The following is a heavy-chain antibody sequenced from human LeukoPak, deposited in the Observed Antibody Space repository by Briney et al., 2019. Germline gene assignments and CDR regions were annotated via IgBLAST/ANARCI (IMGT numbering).Heavy chain of an antibody. Sequence: MPSQTLSLTCTVSGGSISSGSFYWSWIRQTAGKGLEWIASINHSGITYYNPSLKSRVTISVDMSKNQFSLKLTSVTAADTAVYYCGRDRPSGYYDYWGQGILVTVSS. CDR1: GGSISSGSFY. J-gene: IGHJ4*02. CDR2: INHSGIT. CDR3: GRDRPSGYYDY. D-gene: IGHD3-22*01. V-gene: IGHV4-61*02.